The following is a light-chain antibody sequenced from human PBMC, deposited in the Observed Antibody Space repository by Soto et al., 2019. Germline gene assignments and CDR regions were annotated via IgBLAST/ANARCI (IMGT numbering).Light chain of an antibody. V-gene: IGKV1-5*01. CDR3: QQYNSYPWT. CDR1: QSISSW. J-gene: IGKJ1*01. CDR2: DAS. Sequence: GDIVTIPCRASQSISSWLAWYQQKPGKAPKLLIYDASSLESGVPSRFSGSGSGTEFTLTISSLQPDDFATYYCQQYNSYPWTFGQGTKVDIK.